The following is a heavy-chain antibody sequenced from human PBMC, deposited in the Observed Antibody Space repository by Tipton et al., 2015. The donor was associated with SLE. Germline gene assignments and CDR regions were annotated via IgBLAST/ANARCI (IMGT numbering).Heavy chain of an antibody. D-gene: IGHD6-13*01. V-gene: IGHV4-31*03. CDR3: ARRWVIAAAGLGDYFDY. J-gene: IGHJ4*02. Sequence: TLSLTCTVSGGSISSGGYYWSWIRQHPGKGLEWIGYIYYSGSTYYNPSLKSRVTISVDTSKNQFSLKLSSVTAADTAVYYCARRWVIAAAGLGDYFDYWGQGTLVTVSS. CDR1: GGSISSGGYY. CDR2: IYYSGST.